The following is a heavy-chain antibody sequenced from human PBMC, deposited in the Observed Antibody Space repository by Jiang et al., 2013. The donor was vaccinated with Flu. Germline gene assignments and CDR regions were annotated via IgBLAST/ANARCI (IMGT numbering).Heavy chain of an antibody. CDR2: TYYRSKRYN. CDR3: ARVIYRIAVAGEGWFDP. J-gene: IGHJ5*02. Sequence: SQTLSLTCAISGDSVSSNSAAWNWIRQSPSRGLEWLGRTYYRSKRYNDYAVSVKSRIAINPDTSKNQFSLQLNSVTPEDTAVYYCARVIYRIAVAGEGWFDPWGQGTLVTVSS. D-gene: IGHD6-19*01. V-gene: IGHV6-1*01. CDR1: GDSVSSNSAA.